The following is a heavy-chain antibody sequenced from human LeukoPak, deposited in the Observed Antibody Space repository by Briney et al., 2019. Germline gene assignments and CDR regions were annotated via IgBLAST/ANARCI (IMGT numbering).Heavy chain of an antibody. CDR3: ARRGYFDY. Sequence: SETLSLTCTVSGGSISSYYWSWIRQPPGKGLEWIGYIYYSGSTNYNPSLKSRVTISVDTSKNQFSLKLSSVTAADTAVYFCARRGYFDYWGQGTRVTVSS. CDR2: IYYSGST. J-gene: IGHJ4*02. CDR1: GGSISSYY. V-gene: IGHV4-59*08.